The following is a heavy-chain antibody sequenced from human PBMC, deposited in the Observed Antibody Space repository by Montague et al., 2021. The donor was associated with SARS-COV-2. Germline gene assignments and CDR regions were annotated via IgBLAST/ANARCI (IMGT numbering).Heavy chain of an antibody. V-gene: IGHV3-30-3*01. CDR1: GFTFSSYA. J-gene: IGHJ6*02. D-gene: IGHD3-22*01. CDR2: ISYDGSNK. Sequence: SLRLSCAASGFTFSSYAMHWVRQAPGKGLEWVAVISYDGSNKYYADSVKGRFTISRDNSKNTLYLQMNSLRAEDTAVYYCARVIVVGYHGMDVWGQGTTVTVSS. CDR3: ARVIVVGYHGMDV.